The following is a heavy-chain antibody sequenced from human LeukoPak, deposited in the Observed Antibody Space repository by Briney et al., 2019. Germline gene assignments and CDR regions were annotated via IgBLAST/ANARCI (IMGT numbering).Heavy chain of an antibody. CDR2: INHSGST. Sequence: SETLSLTCTVSGGSISSYYWSWIRQPPGKGLEWIGEINHSGSTNYNPSLKSRVTISVDTSKNQFSLKLSSVTAADTAVYYCARRGSGWPRDAFDIWGQGTMVTVSS. D-gene: IGHD6-19*01. CDR3: ARRGSGWPRDAFDI. CDR1: GGSISSYY. V-gene: IGHV4-34*01. J-gene: IGHJ3*02.